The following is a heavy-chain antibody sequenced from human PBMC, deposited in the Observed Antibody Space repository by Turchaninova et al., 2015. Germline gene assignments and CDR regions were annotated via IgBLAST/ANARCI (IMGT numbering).Heavy chain of an antibody. J-gene: IGHJ3*02. CDR2: INAGNGKT. V-gene: IGHV1-3*01. Sequence: QVQLAQYVAEGTKPVAVLKFCGNASRYTSTSNAMHWVRQAPGQRLEWMGGINAGNGKTKYSQKFQGRVTITRDTSASTAYMELSSLRSEDTAVYYCARDWIQLWPEYDAFDIWGQGTMVTVSS. D-gene: IGHD5-18*01. CDR1: RYTSTSNA. CDR3: ARDWIQLWPEYDAFDI.